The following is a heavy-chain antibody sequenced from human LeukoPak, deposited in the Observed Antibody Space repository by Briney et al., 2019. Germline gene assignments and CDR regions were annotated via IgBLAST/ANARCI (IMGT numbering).Heavy chain of an antibody. J-gene: IGHJ4*02. D-gene: IGHD3-22*01. Sequence: SETLSLTCTVSGGSISSSSYYWGWIRQPPGKGPEWIGSIYHSGSTYYNPSLKSRVTISVDTSKNQFSLKLSSVTAADTAVYYCARDPGLTVDYYDSSDGYWGQGTLVTVSS. CDR2: IYHSGST. CDR3: ARDPGLTVDYYDSSDGY. V-gene: IGHV4-39*07. CDR1: GGSISSSSYY.